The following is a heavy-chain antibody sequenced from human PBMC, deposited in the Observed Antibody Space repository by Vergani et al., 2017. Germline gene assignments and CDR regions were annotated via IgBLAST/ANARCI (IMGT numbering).Heavy chain of an antibody. Sequence: VQLVESGGGLVKPGGSLRLSCAASGFTFSDYYMSWIRQAPGKGLEWVGRIRSKANSYATAYAASVKGRFTISRDDSKNTAYLQMNSLKTEDTAVYYCAREFPSGYLDYWGQGTLVTVSS. J-gene: IGHJ4*02. CDR2: IRSKANSYAT. V-gene: IGHV3-73*01. D-gene: IGHD1-26*01. CDR1: GFTFSDYY. CDR3: AREFPSGYLDY.